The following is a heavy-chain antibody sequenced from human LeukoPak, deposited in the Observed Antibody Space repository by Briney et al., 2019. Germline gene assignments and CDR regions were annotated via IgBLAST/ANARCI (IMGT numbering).Heavy chain of an antibody. V-gene: IGHV3-30*02. D-gene: IGHD3-9*01. Sequence: GGSVRLSCAASGFTFSSYGMHWVRQAPGKGLEWVAFIRYDGSNKYYADSVKGRFTISRDNSKNTLYLQMNSLRAEDTAVYYCAKDYDILTGAPDFDYWGQGTLVTVSS. J-gene: IGHJ4*02. CDR2: IRYDGSNK. CDR1: GFTFSSYG. CDR3: AKDYDILTGAPDFDY.